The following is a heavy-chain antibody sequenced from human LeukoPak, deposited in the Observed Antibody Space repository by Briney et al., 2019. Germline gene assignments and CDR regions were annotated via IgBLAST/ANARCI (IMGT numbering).Heavy chain of an antibody. Sequence: PGGSLRLSCAASGFTFSSYAMSWVRQAPGKGLEWVSAISGSGGSTYYADSVKGRFTISRDNSKNTLYLQMNSLRAEDTAVYYCAKEAGIAAAGTYYYYGMDVWGQGTPVTVSS. J-gene: IGHJ6*02. CDR3: AKEAGIAAAGTYYYYGMDV. D-gene: IGHD6-13*01. CDR1: GFTFSSYA. CDR2: ISGSGGST. V-gene: IGHV3-23*01.